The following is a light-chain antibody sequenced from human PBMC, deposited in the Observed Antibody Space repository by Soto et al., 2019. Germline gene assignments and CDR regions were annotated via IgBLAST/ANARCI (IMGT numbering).Light chain of an antibody. CDR2: EGS. CDR3: CSYAGSSTYV. Sequence: SALTQPASVSGSPGQSITISCTGTSSDVGSYNLVSWYQQHPGKAPKLMIYEGSKRPSGVSNRFSGSKSGNTASLTISGLQAEDEADYHCCSYAGSSTYVFGTGTKLTVL. J-gene: IGLJ1*01. V-gene: IGLV2-23*01. CDR1: SSDVGSYNL.